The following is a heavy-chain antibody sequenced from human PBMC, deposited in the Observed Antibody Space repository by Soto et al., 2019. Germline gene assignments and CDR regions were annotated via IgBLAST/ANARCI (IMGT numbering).Heavy chain of an antibody. CDR3: ARAPGAVNSYAGVDV. D-gene: IGHD6-19*01. Sequence: GGAVRRSCVDSGFIFSDYYMAWIRRAPGKGLEWVSYISDGGSYTNHGNSVRGRVSVSRDDARNSLYLQINNLRVEDTGVYYCARAPGAVNSYAGVDVWGQGTTVTVSS. V-gene: IGHV3-11*05. CDR2: ISDGGSYT. CDR1: GFIFSDYY. J-gene: IGHJ6*02.